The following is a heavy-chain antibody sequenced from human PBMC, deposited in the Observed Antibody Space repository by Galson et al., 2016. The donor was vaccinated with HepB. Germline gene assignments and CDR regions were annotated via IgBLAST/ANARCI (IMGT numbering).Heavy chain of an antibody. Sequence: ETLSXTCTVXXXSIXXXYXXXIRXXXGRGLEWIGYIYYSGSTSYNPSLKSRVTMSVDTSKNQLSLKLSYVTAADTAMYYCARDGESGYDSLLEKWGQGTLVTVSS. D-gene: IGHD5-12*01. CDR1: XXSIXXXY. CDR2: IYYSGST. CDR3: ARDGESGYDSLLEK. V-gene: IGHV4-59*01. J-gene: IGHJ4*02.